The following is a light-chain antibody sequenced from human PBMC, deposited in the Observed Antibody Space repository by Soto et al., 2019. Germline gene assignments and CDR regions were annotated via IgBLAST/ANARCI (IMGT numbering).Light chain of an antibody. CDR1: QDVSSW. CDR2: AAS. J-gene: IGKJ4*01. CDR3: QQASTFPRT. Sequence: DIQMTQSPSSVSASVGDRVTITCRASQDVSSWLVWYQQKPGQAPKLLIYAASNLQSGVPSRFSGSGSGTDFTLTISRLQPEDSATYFCQQASTFPRTFGGGTKVDIK. V-gene: IGKV1-12*01.